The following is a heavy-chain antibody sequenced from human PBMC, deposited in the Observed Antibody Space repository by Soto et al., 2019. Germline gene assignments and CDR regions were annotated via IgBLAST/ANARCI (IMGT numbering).Heavy chain of an antibody. V-gene: IGHV1-69*12. D-gene: IGHD1-20*01. CDR3: ARSITGTVSYYYGMDV. Sequence: QVQLVQSGAEVKKPGSSVKVSCKASGGTFSSYAISWVRQAPGQGLEWMGGIIPIFGTANYAQKFQGRVTITADESTRTAYMELSSLRSEDTAVYYCARSITGTVSYYYGMDVWGQGTTVTVSS. J-gene: IGHJ6*02. CDR2: IIPIFGTA. CDR1: GGTFSSYA.